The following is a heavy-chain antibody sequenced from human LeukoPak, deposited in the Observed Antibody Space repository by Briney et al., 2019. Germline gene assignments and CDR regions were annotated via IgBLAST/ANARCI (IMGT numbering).Heavy chain of an antibody. CDR2: IGPAGDT. CDR1: GFTFSSCD. Sequence: GGSLRLSCAASGFTFSSCDMHWVRQATGKGLEWVSTIGPAGDTYYPGSVKGRFTISRENAKNSLYLQMNYLRVGDTAVYYCARGSAYSPGYWGQGTLVTVSS. V-gene: IGHV3-13*04. J-gene: IGHJ4*02. CDR3: ARGSAYSPGY. D-gene: IGHD2-15*01.